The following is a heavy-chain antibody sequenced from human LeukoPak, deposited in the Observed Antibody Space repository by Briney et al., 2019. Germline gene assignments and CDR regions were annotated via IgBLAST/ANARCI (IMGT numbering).Heavy chain of an antibody. CDR1: GYTFTSYA. CDR3: ARETYYGSGSYPLDY. V-gene: IGHV1-3*01. Sequence: ASVKVSCKASGYTFTSYAMHWVRQAPGQRLEWMGWINAGKGNTKYSQKFQGRVTITRDTSASTAYMELSSLRSEDTAVYYCARETYYGSGSYPLDYWGQGTLVTVSS. D-gene: IGHD3-10*01. CDR2: INAGKGNT. J-gene: IGHJ4*02.